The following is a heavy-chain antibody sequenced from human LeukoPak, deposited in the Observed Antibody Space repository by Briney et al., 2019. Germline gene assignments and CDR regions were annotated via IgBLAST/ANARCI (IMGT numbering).Heavy chain of an antibody. J-gene: IGHJ4*02. CDR2: ISYDGSNK. V-gene: IGHV3-30*04. CDR1: GFTFTNYA. Sequence: GGSLRLSCAASGFTFTNYAMHWVRQAPGNGLEWVAVISYDGSNKYYTNSVKGRFTISRDNSKTTLYMQRNSLRAEYTAVYYCARADSYSYGPFPFDYWGQGTLVTVSS. D-gene: IGHD5-18*01. CDR3: ARADSYSYGPFPFDY.